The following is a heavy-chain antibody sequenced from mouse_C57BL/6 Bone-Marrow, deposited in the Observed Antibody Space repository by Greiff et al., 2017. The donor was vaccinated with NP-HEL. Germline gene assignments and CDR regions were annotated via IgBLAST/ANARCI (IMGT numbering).Heavy chain of an antibody. J-gene: IGHJ2*01. V-gene: IGHV7-1*01. CDR2: RRHKANDYTT. CDR3: ARDDGYYGYFDY. CDR1: GFTFSDFY. D-gene: IGHD2-3*01. Sequence: EVHLVESGGGLVQSGRSLRLSCATSGFTFSDFYMEWVRQAPGKGLEWIVARRHKANDYTTEYSASVKGRFIVSRDTSQSILYLQMNALRAEDTAIYYCARDDGYYGYFDYWGQGTTLTVSS.